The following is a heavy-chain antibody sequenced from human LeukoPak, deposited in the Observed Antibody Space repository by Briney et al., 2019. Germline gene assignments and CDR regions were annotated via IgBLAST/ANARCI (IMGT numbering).Heavy chain of an antibody. CDR2: ISSGGSTNYADST. V-gene: IGHV3-23*01. J-gene: IGHJ4*02. Sequence: GGSLRLSCATSGFSFSSSGMSWVRQAPGKGLEWVSFISSGGSTNYADSTNFADSVKGRFTVSRDTSKNTVYLQMNSLRDDDTATYYCAKGRGSTSIYESRGQGTLVTVSS. D-gene: IGHD2-2*01. CDR1: GFSFSSSG. CDR3: AKGRGSTSIYES.